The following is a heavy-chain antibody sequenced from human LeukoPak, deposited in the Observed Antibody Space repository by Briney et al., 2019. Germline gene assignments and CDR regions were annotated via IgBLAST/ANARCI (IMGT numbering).Heavy chain of an antibody. CDR1: GGTFSSYA. J-gene: IGHJ3*02. V-gene: IGHV1-69*01. Sequence: SVKVSRKASGGTFSSYAISWVRQAPGQGLEWMGGIIPIFGTANYAQKFQGRVTITADESTSTAYMELSSLRSEDTAVYYCASYGSGSDFDAFDIWGQRTMVTVSS. CDR2: IIPIFGTA. CDR3: ASYGSGSDFDAFDI. D-gene: IGHD3-10*01.